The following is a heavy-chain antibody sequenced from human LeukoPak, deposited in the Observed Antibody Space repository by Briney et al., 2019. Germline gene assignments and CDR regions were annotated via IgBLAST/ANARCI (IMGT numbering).Heavy chain of an antibody. D-gene: IGHD4-17*01. J-gene: IGHJ2*01. CDR2: ISGSGGST. Sequence: GGSLRLSCAASGFTFSSYAMSWVRQAPGKGLEWVSAISGSGGSTYYADSVKGRFTISRDNSKNTLYLQMNSLRAEDTAVYYCAKNDYGDYGYWYFDLWGRGTLVTVSS. CDR1: GFTFSSYA. CDR3: AKNDYGDYGYWYFDL. V-gene: IGHV3-23*01.